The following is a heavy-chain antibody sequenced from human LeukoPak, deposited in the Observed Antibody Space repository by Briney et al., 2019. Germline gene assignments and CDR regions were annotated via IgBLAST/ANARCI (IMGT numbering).Heavy chain of an antibody. D-gene: IGHD1-26*01. CDR2: ISYDEDNI. J-gene: IGHJ4*02. V-gene: IGHV3-30*03. Sequence: GGSLRLSCSAPGFTLSICMTHWACQAPGKGLEWVATISYDEDNIYYADSVKGRFTISRDNSKDTLFLQMNSLKIEDTAIYYCEASWHYWGQGTLVTVSS. CDR3: EASWHY. CDR1: GFTLSICM.